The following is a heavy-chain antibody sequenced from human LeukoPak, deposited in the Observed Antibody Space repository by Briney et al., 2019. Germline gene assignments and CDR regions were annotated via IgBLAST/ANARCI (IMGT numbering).Heavy chain of an antibody. J-gene: IGHJ6*03. CDR1: GFTFSSYW. V-gene: IGHV3-7*01. CDR2: IKQDGSEE. Sequence: GGSLRLSCAASGFTFSSYWMNWVRQAPGKGLEWVAKIKQDGSEEYYVDSVKGRFTVSRDNAKNPLCLQMNSLRAEDTAVYYCVQLSMDVWGKGTTVTVSS. D-gene: IGHD2-2*01. CDR3: VQLSMDV.